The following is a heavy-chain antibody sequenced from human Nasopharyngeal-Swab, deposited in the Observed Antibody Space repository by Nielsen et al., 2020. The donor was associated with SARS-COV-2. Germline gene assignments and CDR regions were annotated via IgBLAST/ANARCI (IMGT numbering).Heavy chain of an antibody. J-gene: IGHJ3*02. D-gene: IGHD3-3*01. Sequence: ASVKVSCKVSGYTLTVLPIHWVRQAPGKGLEWMGTVVPEDGEPIYAQNFQGRVTMTEDTSTYTAYLELSSLRCEDTAVYYCASEGSGVFGVVIYAFDIWGPGTLVTVSS. CDR1: GYTLTVLP. CDR2: VVPEDGEP. CDR3: ASEGSGVFGVVIYAFDI. V-gene: IGHV1-24*01.